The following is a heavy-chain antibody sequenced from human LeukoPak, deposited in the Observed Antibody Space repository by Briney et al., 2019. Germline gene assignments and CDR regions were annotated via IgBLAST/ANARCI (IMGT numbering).Heavy chain of an antibody. J-gene: IGHJ6*02. CDR1: GYTFTSYG. Sequence: VASVKVSCKASGYTFTSYGISWVRQAPGQGLEWMGWISAYNGNTNYAQKLQGRVTMTTDTSTSTAYMELRSLRSDDTAVYYCARYYDFWSGYYGPSGFDYYYYGMDVWGQGATVTVSS. CDR2: ISAYNGNT. D-gene: IGHD3-3*01. V-gene: IGHV1-18*01. CDR3: ARYYDFWSGYYGPSGFDYYYYGMDV.